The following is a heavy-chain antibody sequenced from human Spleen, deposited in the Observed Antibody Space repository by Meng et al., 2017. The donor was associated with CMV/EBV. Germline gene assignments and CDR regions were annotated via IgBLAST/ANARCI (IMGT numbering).Heavy chain of an antibody. D-gene: IGHD1-26*01. CDR3: ASPYSGSY. CDR2: IEHSGST. CDR1: GGSFSGYY. V-gene: IGHV4-34*01. Sequence: SETLSLTCAVYGGSFSGYYWSWIRQPPGKGLEWIGEIEHSGSTNYNPSLKSRVSISVDTSKNQFSLKLRSVTAADTAVYYCASPYSGSYWGQGTLVTVSS. J-gene: IGHJ4*02.